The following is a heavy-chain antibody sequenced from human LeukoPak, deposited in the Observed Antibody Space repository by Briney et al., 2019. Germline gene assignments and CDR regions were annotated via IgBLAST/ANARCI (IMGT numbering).Heavy chain of an antibody. Sequence: GGSLRLSCAASGLTVSHNYMTWVRQAPGKGLEWLSVAYPGDATHYADSVKGRFTISRDNSKNTLYLQMNSLRAEDTAVYYCARELTMIGGYWGQGTLVTVSS. D-gene: IGHD3-22*01. CDR3: ARELTMIGGY. J-gene: IGHJ4*02. CDR1: GLTVSHNY. CDR2: AYPGDAT. V-gene: IGHV3-53*05.